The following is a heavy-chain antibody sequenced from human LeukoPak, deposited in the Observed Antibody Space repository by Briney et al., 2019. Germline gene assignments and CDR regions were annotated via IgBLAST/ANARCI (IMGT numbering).Heavy chain of an antibody. J-gene: IGHJ3*02. CDR3: ARGGNALPWGDKVNAFDI. Sequence: PGGSLTLSCAASGFTVSSNYMSWVRQAPATGLEWVSVIYSGGSTYYADSVTGRFSISRDNSKYTLYLYMNSLRAEDTAAYYGARGGNALPWGDKVNAFDIWGQGTMVTVSS. CDR2: IYSGGST. CDR1: GFTVSSNY. D-gene: IGHD3-16*01. V-gene: IGHV3-53*01.